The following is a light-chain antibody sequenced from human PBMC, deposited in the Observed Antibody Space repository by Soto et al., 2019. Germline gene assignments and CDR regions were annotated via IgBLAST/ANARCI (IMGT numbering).Light chain of an antibody. CDR3: QHYDNWPSWT. CDR2: GAS. CDR1: QRINSD. Sequence: EIVMTQSPATLSVSPGERATLSCRASQRINSDLAWYQQKPGQAPRLLIYGASTRATGIPARFSGSGSGTEFTLTISGLQSEDFAVYYCQHYDNWPSWTFGQGTRVEIK. V-gene: IGKV3-15*01. J-gene: IGKJ1*01.